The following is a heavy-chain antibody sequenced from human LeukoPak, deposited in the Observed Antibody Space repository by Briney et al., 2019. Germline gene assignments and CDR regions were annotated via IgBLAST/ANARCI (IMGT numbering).Heavy chain of an antibody. CDR2: MDTSGHT. Sequence: SETLSLTCIVSGGSISGYYWSWIRQPAGKGLEWIGHMDTSGHTNYNSSLMSRVTMSVDTSKNQFSLRLTSVTAADTAVYYCASKRGVANFDYWGQGTLVTVSS. CDR1: GGSISGYY. D-gene: IGHD5-12*01. CDR3: ASKRGVANFDY. J-gene: IGHJ4*02. V-gene: IGHV4-4*07.